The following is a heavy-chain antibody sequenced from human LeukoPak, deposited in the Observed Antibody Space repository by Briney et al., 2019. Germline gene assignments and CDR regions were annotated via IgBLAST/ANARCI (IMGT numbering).Heavy chain of an antibody. Sequence: SETLSLTCAVYGASFSGYYWSWVRQPPGKGLEWLGEINHSGSTNYNPSLKSRVTISVDTSKNQFSLKMSSVTAADTAVYYCARESSGYYLRFWFDPWGQGTLVTVSS. V-gene: IGHV4-34*01. CDR2: INHSGST. J-gene: IGHJ5*02. D-gene: IGHD3-22*01. CDR3: ARESSGYYLRFWFDP. CDR1: GASFSGYY.